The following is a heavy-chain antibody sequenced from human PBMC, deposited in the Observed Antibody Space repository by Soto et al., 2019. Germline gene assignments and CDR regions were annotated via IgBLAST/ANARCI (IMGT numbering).Heavy chain of an antibody. D-gene: IGHD6-19*01. CDR1: GGSISSSNW. CDR3: ARDSIAVAGNYYYGMDA. J-gene: IGHJ6*02. Sequence: QVQLQESGPGLVKPSGTLSLTCAVSGGSISSSNWWSWVRQPPVKGLEWIGEIYHSGSTNYNPSLKSRVIIAVNKSKNQFSLELSSVTVADTAVYYCARDSIAVAGNYYYGMDAWGQGTTVTVSS. CDR2: IYHSGST. V-gene: IGHV4-4*02.